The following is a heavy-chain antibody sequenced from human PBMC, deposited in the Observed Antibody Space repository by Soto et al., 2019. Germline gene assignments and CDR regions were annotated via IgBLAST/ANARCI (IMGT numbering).Heavy chain of an antibody. Sequence: ASVKVSCKASGGTFSSDAISWVRQAPGQGLEWMGGIIPIFGTANYAQKFQGRVTITADESTSTAYMELSSLRSEDTAVYYCARMGDYYDSSGYYGYWGQGTLVTVSS. J-gene: IGHJ4*02. CDR1: GGTFSSDA. CDR2: IIPIFGTA. V-gene: IGHV1-69*13. D-gene: IGHD3-22*01. CDR3: ARMGDYYDSSGYYGY.